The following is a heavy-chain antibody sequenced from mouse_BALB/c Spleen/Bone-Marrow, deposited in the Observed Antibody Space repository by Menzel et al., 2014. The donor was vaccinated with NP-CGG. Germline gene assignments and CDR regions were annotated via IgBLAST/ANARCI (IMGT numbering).Heavy chain of an antibody. CDR1: GYSFTDYN. J-gene: IGHJ3*01. D-gene: IGHD2-3*01. CDR2: IDPSYGGT. CDR3: ARGHDGYRTWFAY. V-gene: IGHV1-39*01. Sequence: EVKLMESGPELEKPGASVKMSCKASGYSFTDYNMNWVKQSNGKSLEWIGNIDPSYGGTTNNQKFKGKATLTVDKSSSTVYMQLKSLTSEDSAVYYCARGHDGYRTWFAYWGQGTLVTVSA.